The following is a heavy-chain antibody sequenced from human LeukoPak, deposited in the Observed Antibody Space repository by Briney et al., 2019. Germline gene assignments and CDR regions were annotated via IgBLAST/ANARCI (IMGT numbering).Heavy chain of an antibody. Sequence: PGGSLRLSCTASGFTFINYSMQWVRQTPGKGLEWVGIMSNSGENTFYGEAVKGRFTISRDNSQNTLYLQMNSLRPEDTAVYYCAKGGASVTRYVDYWGQGTLVTVSS. V-gene: IGHV3-30*18. J-gene: IGHJ4*02. D-gene: IGHD4-17*01. CDR1: GFTFINYS. CDR2: MSNSGENT. CDR3: AKGGASVTRYVDY.